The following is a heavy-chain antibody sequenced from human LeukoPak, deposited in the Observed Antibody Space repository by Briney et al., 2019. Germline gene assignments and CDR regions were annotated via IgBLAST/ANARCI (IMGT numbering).Heavy chain of an antibody. CDR1: GYTFTGYH. CDR3: ARGVNDYYDSSGLHGIFDY. CDR2: INPSGGST. J-gene: IGHJ4*02. Sequence: VASVKVSFKASGYTFTGYHMHWVRQAPGQGLEWMGIINPSGGSTSYAQKFQGRVTMTRDTSTSTVYMELSSLRSEDTAVYYCARGVNDYYDSSGLHGIFDYWGQGTLVTVSS. V-gene: IGHV1-46*01. D-gene: IGHD3-22*01.